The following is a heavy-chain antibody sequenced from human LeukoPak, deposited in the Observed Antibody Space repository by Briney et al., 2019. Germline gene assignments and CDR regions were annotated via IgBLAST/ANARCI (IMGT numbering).Heavy chain of an antibody. CDR1: GFTFRNHG. CDR2: IWYDGSNQ. CDR3: VRDRSARYFDF. Sequence: GGSLRLSCAASGFTFRNHGMYWVRQAPGKGLEWVAIIWYDGSNQYYGDSVKGRFTISRDNSKNTLYLQMNSLRAEDTALYYCVRDRSARYFDFWGRGTLVTVSS. J-gene: IGHJ2*01. D-gene: IGHD3-3*01. V-gene: IGHV3-33*01.